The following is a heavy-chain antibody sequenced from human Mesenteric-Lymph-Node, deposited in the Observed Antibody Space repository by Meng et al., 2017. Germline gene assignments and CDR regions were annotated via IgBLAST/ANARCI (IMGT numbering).Heavy chain of an antibody. CDR2: VSDVGVT. CDR3: ARDSPPWELVAFDI. D-gene: IGHD1-26*01. CDR1: GVSVSSNSFW. V-gene: IGHV4-4*02. J-gene: IGHJ3*02. Sequence: GSLRLSCAISGVSVSSNSFWGSWIRQPPGKGLEWIGEVSDVGVTKYNPSLRSRLTISIDKSRNQISLRLNSVTAADTAVYYCARDSPPWELVAFDIWGQGTMVTVSS.